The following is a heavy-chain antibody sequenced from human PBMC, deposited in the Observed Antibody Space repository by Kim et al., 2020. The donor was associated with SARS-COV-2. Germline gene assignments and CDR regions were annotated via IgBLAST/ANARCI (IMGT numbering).Heavy chain of an antibody. CDR1: GFIFSSYS. V-gene: IGHV3-23*03. CDR3: AKVSRGGVFDY. Sequence: GGSLRLSCAASGFIFSSYSMSWVRQAPGKGLEWVSVIYSGGGGTYYADSVKGRLTISRDNSKNTLYLLMNSLRADDTAIYYCAKVSRGGVFDYWGQGTLVTVSS. J-gene: IGHJ4*02. D-gene: IGHD2-2*01. CDR2: IYSGGGGT.